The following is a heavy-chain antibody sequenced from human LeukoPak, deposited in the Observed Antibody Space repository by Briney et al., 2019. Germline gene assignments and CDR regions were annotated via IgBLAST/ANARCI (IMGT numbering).Heavy chain of an antibody. J-gene: IGHJ4*02. Sequence: SETLSLTCTVSGDSISRYYWSWIRQPPGKGLEWIAYIYYDGSTNYSPSLKSRVTISIDTSDNQLSLKLSSVSAADTAVYYCARGGIFSGYEYSSFDYWGQGTRVTVSS. V-gene: IGHV4-59*01. CDR1: GDSISRYY. CDR2: IYYDGST. CDR3: ARGGIFSGYEYSSFDY. D-gene: IGHD5-12*01.